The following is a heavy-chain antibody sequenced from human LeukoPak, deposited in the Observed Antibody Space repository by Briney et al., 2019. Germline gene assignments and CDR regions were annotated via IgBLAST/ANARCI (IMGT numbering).Heavy chain of an antibody. Sequence: SVKVSCKASGGTFSSYAISWVRQAPGQGLEWMGGIIPIFGTANYAQKFQGRVTITTDESTSTAYMELSSLRSEDTAVYYCARGDMDTAMAYYFDDWGQGTLVTVSS. J-gene: IGHJ4*02. V-gene: IGHV1-69*05. D-gene: IGHD5-18*01. CDR2: IIPIFGTA. CDR3: ARGDMDTAMAYYFDD. CDR1: GGTFSSYA.